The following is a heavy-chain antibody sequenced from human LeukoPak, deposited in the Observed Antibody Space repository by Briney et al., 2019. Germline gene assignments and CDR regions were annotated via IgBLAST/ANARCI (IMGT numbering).Heavy chain of an antibody. Sequence: GRSLRLSCAASGFTFSTYGMHWVRQAPGKGLEWVAVISYDGSNKYYADSVKGRFTISRDNSKNTLYLQMSSLRAEDTAVYYCAKALWPTAGAKPGTFDHWGQGTLVTVSS. V-gene: IGHV3-30*18. CDR3: AKALWPTAGAKPGTFDH. CDR1: GFTFSTYG. D-gene: IGHD1-14*01. CDR2: ISYDGSNK. J-gene: IGHJ4*02.